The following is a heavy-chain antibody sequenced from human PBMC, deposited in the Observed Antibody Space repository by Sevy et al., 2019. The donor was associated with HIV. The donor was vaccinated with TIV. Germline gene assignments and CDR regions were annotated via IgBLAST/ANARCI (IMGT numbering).Heavy chain of an antibody. J-gene: IGHJ5*01. V-gene: IGHV3-48*02. CDR2: ISKSGSTT. Sequence: GGSLRISCAASGFTFSHHKMNWVRQAPGKGLEWISYISKSGSTTYFADSVRGRFTISRDNAKNSFFLEMHSLTDEDTAVYYCAREENRELGTIPLDSWGRGIQVTVSS. D-gene: IGHD7-27*01. CDR1: GFTFSHHK. CDR3: AREENRELGTIPLDS.